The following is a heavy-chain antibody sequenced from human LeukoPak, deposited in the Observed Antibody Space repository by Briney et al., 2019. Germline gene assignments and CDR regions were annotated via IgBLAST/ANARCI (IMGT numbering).Heavy chain of an antibody. V-gene: IGHV1-46*01. Sequence: ASVKVSCKASGYTFTSYYMHWVRQAPGQGLEWMGIINPSGGSTSYAQKFQGRVTMTRDTSTSTVYMELSSLRSEDTAVYYCARGAYDILTGYYPSNWFDPWGQGTLVTVSS. J-gene: IGHJ5*02. CDR1: GYTFTSYY. D-gene: IGHD3-9*01. CDR3: ARGAYDILTGYYPSNWFDP. CDR2: INPSGGST.